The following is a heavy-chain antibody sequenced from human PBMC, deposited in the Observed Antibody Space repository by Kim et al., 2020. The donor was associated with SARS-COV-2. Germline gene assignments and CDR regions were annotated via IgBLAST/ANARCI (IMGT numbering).Heavy chain of an antibody. CDR3: NYYGSGSYSP. CDR1: GFTFGDYS. CDR2: INSNVIGGTK. J-gene: IGHJ5*02. D-gene: IGHD3-10*01. V-gene: IGHV3-49*04. Sequence: GGSLRLSCAASGFTFGDYSMNWVRQAPGKGLAWVGCINSNVIGGTKEYAASVKGRFTIARDNSKGIAYLQMNSLKAEDTAIYYCNYYGSGSYSPWGQGTLVTVSS.